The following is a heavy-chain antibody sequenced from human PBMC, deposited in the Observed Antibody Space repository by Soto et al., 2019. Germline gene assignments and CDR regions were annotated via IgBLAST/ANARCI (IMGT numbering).Heavy chain of an antibody. D-gene: IGHD3-22*01. CDR1: DGSISNFY. CDR3: ARAPMVLTRSYFDS. V-gene: IGHV4-59*01. J-gene: IGHJ4*02. Sequence: ETLSLTCTVSDGSISNFYWSWIRQPPGKGLEWIGYISSSGNTNYNPSLKSRVSISVDTSKNQFSLNLTSVTAADTAVYYCARAPMVLTRSYFDSWGQGAPVTVSS. CDR2: ISSSGNT.